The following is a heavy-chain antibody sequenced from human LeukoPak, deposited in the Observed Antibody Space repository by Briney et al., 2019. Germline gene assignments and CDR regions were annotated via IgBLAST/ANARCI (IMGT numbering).Heavy chain of an antibody. V-gene: IGHV4-4*07. CDR3: ARDSRYCSSTSCYTRLYYYYGMDV. Sequence: PSETLSLTCTVSGGSISSYYWSWIRQPAGKGLEWIGRIYTSGSTNYNPSLKSRVTMSVDTSKNQFSLKLSSVTAADTAVYYCARDSRYCSSTSCYTRLYYYYGMDVWGQGTTVTVSS. CDR1: GGSISSYY. D-gene: IGHD2-2*02. J-gene: IGHJ6*02. CDR2: IYTSGST.